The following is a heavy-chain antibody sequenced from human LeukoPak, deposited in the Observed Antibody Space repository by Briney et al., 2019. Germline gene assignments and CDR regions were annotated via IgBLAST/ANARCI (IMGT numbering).Heavy chain of an antibody. V-gene: IGHV3-23*01. CDR1: GFTFSNHA. Sequence: GGSLRLSCAASGFTFSNHAMSWVRQAPGKGLEWVSAMIGSGSSTSYAGSVKGRFTISRDNAKNTLFLQMNSLRAEDTAVYYCAKARVPGGQWLASYWSQGTLVTVSS. CDR2: MIGSGSST. D-gene: IGHD6-19*01. CDR3: AKARVPGGQWLASY. J-gene: IGHJ4*02.